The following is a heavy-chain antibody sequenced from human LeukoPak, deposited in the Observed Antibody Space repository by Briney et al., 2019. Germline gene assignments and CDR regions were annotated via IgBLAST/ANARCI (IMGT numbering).Heavy chain of an antibody. Sequence: GGSLRLSCAASGFTVSSNYMSWVRQAPGKGLEWVAVIYSGGSTYYADSVKGRFTISRDNSKNTLYLQMNSLRAEDTAVYYCARLYDSSGYPYYFDYWGQGTVATVSS. V-gene: IGHV3-53*01. CDR2: IYSGGST. J-gene: IGHJ4*02. D-gene: IGHD3-22*01. CDR1: GFTVSSNY. CDR3: ARLYDSSGYPYYFDY.